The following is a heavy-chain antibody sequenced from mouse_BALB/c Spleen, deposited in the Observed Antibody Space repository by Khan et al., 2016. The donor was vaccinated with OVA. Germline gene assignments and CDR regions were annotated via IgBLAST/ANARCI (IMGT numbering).Heavy chain of an antibody. J-gene: IGHJ3*01. CDR1: GFTFSSYS. D-gene: IGHD4-1*01. CDR3: ASHLTGAFAY. V-gene: IGHV5-6*02. CDR2: ISSDGDYT. Sequence: EVKLVESGGDLVKPGGSLKLSCAASGFTFSSYSMSWVRQTPDKRLEWVATISSDGDYTYFPDGVKGRFTISRDNAKNTLNLQMSSLKSEDTALYYCASHLTGAFAYWGQGTLVTVSA.